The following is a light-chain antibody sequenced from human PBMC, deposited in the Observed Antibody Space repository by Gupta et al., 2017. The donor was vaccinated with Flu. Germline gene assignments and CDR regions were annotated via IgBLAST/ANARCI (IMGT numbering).Light chain of an antibody. CDR2: HVS. Sequence: ISSSASPSLVYSDGNMYLHWNQQRPGKAPKRLIYHVSHRESGVPDRFSGSGSGTDFTLKISRVEAEDVGVYYCMQGSRWPWAFGQGTKVEIK. CDR1: PSLVYSDGNMY. J-gene: IGKJ1*01. CDR3: MQGSRWPWA. V-gene: IGKV2-30*01.